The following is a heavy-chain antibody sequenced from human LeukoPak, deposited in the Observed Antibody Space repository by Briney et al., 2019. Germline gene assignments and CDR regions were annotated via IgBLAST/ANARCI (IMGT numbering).Heavy chain of an antibody. J-gene: IGHJ4*02. Sequence: PSETLSLTCAVYGGSFSGYYWSWIRQPPGKGLEWIGEINHSGSTNYNPSLKSRVTISVDTSKNQFSLKLSSVTAADTAVYYCARHNDDSSGYYYVGVVITYYFDYWGQGTLVTVSS. V-gene: IGHV4-34*01. CDR3: ARHNDDSSGYYYVGVVITYYFDY. CDR1: GGSFSGYY. D-gene: IGHD3-22*01. CDR2: INHSGST.